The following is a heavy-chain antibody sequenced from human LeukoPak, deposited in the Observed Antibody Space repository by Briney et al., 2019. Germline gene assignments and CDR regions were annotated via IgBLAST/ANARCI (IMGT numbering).Heavy chain of an antibody. CDR2: IYSGGST. CDR3: ARVSVAGTYYYYGMDV. V-gene: IGHV3-66*01. Sequence: PGGSLRLSCAASGFTVSSNYMSWVRQAPGKGLEWVSVIYSGGSTYYADSVKGRFTISRDNSKNTLYLQMNSLRAEDTAVYYCARVSVAGTYYYYGMDVWGQGTMVTVSS. J-gene: IGHJ6*02. CDR1: GFTVSSNY. D-gene: IGHD6-19*01.